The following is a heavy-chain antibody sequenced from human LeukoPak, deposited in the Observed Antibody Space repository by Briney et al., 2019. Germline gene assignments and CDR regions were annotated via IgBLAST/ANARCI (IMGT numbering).Heavy chain of an antibody. D-gene: IGHD3-3*02. CDR1: GYTFTSYA. Sequence: ASVKVSCKASGYTFTSYAISWVRQAPGQRLEWMGWISPYIGNTYYSQKLQGRATMTTDTSTTTAYMELRSLRSDDTGVYYCARFTPRLSREKFDYWGQGTLVTVSS. J-gene: IGHJ4*02. CDR3: ARFTPRLSREKFDY. CDR2: ISPYIGNT. V-gene: IGHV1-18*01.